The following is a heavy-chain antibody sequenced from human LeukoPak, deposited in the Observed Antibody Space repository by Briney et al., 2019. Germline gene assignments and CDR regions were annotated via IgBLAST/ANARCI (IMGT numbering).Heavy chain of an antibody. D-gene: IGHD6-13*01. CDR1: GGTFSSYA. J-gene: IGHJ1*01. CDR3: ARDLNSYSSSWYSIQH. Sequence: SVKVSCKASGGTFSSYAISWVRQAPGQGLEWMGGIIPIFGTANYAQKFQGRVTITADESTSTAYMELSSLTSEDTAVYYCARDLNSYSSSWYSIQHWGQGTLVTVSS. CDR2: IIPIFGTA. V-gene: IGHV1-69*13.